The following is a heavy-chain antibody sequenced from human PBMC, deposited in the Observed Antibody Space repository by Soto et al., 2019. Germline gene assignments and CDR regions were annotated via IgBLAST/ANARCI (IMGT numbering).Heavy chain of an antibody. D-gene: IGHD6-19*01. J-gene: IGHJ3*02. V-gene: IGHV1-18*01. CDR2: ISAYNDNT. Sequence: QVQLVQSGAEVKKPGASVKVSCKASGYTFTSYGISWVRQAPGQGLEWMGWISAYNDNTNYAQKLQGRVTMTTDTSTSTAYMELRSLRSDDTAVYYCARASKQWLHGYDAFDIWGQGTMVTVSS. CDR3: ARASKQWLHGYDAFDI. CDR1: GYTFTSYG.